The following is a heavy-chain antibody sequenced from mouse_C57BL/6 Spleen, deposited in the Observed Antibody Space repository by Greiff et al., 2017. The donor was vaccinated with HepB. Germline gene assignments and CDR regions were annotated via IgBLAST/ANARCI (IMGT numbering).Heavy chain of an antibody. Sequence: EVQVVESGGGLVKPGGSLKLSCAASGFTFSDYGMHWVRQAPEKGLEWVAYISSGSSTIYYADTVKGRFTISRDNAKNTLFLQMTSLRSEDTAMYYCARGVGRWYFDVWGTGTTVTVSS. CDR3: ARGVGRWYFDV. CDR1: GFTFSDYG. V-gene: IGHV5-17*01. D-gene: IGHD4-1*01. J-gene: IGHJ1*03. CDR2: ISSGSSTI.